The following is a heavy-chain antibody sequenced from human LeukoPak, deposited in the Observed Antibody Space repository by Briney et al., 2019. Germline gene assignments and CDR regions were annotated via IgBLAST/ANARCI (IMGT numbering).Heavy chain of an antibody. D-gene: IGHD1-26*01. V-gene: IGHV3-11*01. CDR1: GFSFSDFY. Sequence: PGGSLRLSCAASGFSFSDFYMSWLRQAPGMGLEWISYIGTRSNPIYYADSVKGRFTISRDDAKNSLYLQMNSLRDEDTAVYFCAREARGSGRDFDYWGQGILVTVSS. CDR3: AREARGSGRDFDY. CDR2: IGTRSNPI. J-gene: IGHJ4*02.